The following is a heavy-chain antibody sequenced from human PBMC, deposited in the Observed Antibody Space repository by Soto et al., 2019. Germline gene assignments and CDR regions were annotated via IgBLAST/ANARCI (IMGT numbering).Heavy chain of an antibody. CDR2: ISCCGGST. Sequence: EVQLLESGGGVVQPGGSLRLSCVASGFNFKKFAMSGVRQAPGEGLEWGSGISCCGGSTSYADSVKGRFSIARDDSKNTLSLQMNNLRVEDTAQYYCAKADGEQWLLPHLDKWGQGTMVTVS. CDR3: AKADGEQWLLPHLDK. J-gene: IGHJ4*02. V-gene: IGHV3-23*01. CDR1: GFNFKKFA. D-gene: IGHD6-19*01.